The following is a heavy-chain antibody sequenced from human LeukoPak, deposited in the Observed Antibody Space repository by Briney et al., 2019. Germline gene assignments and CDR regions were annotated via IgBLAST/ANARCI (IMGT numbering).Heavy chain of an antibody. V-gene: IGHV1-2*02. D-gene: IGHD6-19*01. CDR1: GYTFTGYY. CDR3: AREKRVAGSRGGLDP. Sequence: ASVKVSCKASGYTFTGYYMHWVRQAPGQGLEWMGWINPNSGGTNYAQKFQGRVTMTRDMSISTAYMELSRLRADDTAVYYCAREKRVAGSRGGLDPWGQGTLVTVST. CDR2: INPNSGGT. J-gene: IGHJ5*02.